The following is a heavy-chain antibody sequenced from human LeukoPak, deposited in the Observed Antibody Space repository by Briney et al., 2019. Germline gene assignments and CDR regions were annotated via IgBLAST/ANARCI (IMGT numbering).Heavy chain of an antibody. V-gene: IGHV3-30*18. J-gene: IGHJ4*02. CDR3: AKDGSVTGPPFEY. D-gene: IGHD2-2*03. Sequence: GGSLRLSCAASGFTFSNYGMHWVRQAPGKGLEWVAVISYDGSNKYYADSVKGRFTISRDNSKNTLYLQMNSLRAEDTAVYYCAKDGSVTGPPFEYWGQGTLVTVSS. CDR2: ISYDGSNK. CDR1: GFTFSNYG.